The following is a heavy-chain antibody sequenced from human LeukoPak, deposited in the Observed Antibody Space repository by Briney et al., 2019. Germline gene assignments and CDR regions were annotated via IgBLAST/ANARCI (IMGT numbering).Heavy chain of an antibody. J-gene: IGHJ4*02. V-gene: IGHV3-7*03. CDR3: AKDGYSSGSAFDY. CDR1: GFTFSSNW. Sequence: PGGSLRLSCAASGFTFSSNWMHWVRQAPGKGLEWVANIKEDGSEKNYVDSAKGRFTISRDNSKNTLYLQMNSLRAEDTAVYYCAKDGYSSGSAFDYWGQGTLVTVSS. D-gene: IGHD3-10*01. CDR2: IKEDGSEK.